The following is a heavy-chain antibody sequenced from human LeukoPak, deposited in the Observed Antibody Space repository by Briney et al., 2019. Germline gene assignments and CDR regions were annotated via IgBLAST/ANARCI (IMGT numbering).Heavy chain of an antibody. CDR2: ITGSGGST. J-gene: IGHJ4*02. Sequence: GGTLRLSCAASGFTFSNYGLSWVRQAPGKGLEWVSGITGSGGSTYYADSVKGRFTISRDNAKNSLYLQMNSLRAEDTAVYYCAREKIVVAAAVDYWGQGTLVTVSS. CDR1: GFTFSNYG. D-gene: IGHD3-22*01. V-gene: IGHV3-23*01. CDR3: AREKIVVAAAVDY.